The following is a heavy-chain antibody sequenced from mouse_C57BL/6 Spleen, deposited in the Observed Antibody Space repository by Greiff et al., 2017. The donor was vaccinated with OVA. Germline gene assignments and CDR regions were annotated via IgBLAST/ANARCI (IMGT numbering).Heavy chain of an antibody. D-gene: IGHD1-1*01. CDR3: TTLITTVVATDYIDY. Sequence: QVQLQQPGAELVKPGASVKLSCKASGYTFTSYWMHWVKQRPGRGLEWIGRIDPNSGGTKYNEKFKSKATLTVDKPSSTAYMQLSSLTSEDTAVYYCTTLITTVVATDYIDYWGQGTTLTVSS. CDR1: GYTFTSYW. J-gene: IGHJ2*01. CDR2: IDPNSGGT. V-gene: IGHV1-62-3*01.